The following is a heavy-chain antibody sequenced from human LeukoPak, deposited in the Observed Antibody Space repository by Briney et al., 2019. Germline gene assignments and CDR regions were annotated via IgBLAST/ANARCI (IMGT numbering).Heavy chain of an antibody. CDR3: ARGGSILVVTNDAFDI. CDR2: IGSSSSTI. V-gene: IGHV3-48*02. J-gene: IGHJ3*02. D-gene: IGHD3-22*01. Sequence: GGSLRLSCAASGFTFSNYRMNWVRQAPGKGLEWVSYIGSSSSTIYYADSVKGRFTISRDNARNSLYLQMNSLRDEDTAVYYCARGGSILVVTNDAFDIWGQGTLVTVSS. CDR1: GFTFSNYR.